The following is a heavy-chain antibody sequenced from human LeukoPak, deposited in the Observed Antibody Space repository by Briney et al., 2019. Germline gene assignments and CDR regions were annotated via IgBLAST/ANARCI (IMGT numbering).Heavy chain of an antibody. Sequence: GASVKVSCKASGYTFTCYYMHWVRQAPGQGLEWMGWINPNSGGTNYAQKFQGRVTMTRDTSISTAYMELSRLRSDDTAVYYCARATYCSGGSCYDWFDPWGQGTLVTVSS. D-gene: IGHD2-15*01. CDR1: GYTFTCYY. V-gene: IGHV1-2*02. CDR3: ARATYCSGGSCYDWFDP. J-gene: IGHJ5*02. CDR2: INPNSGGT.